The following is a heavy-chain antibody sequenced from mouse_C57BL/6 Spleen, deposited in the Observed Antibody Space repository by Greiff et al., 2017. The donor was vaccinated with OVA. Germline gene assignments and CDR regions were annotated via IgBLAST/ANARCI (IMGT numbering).Heavy chain of an antibody. CDR3: ARPYDYDRAWFAY. D-gene: IGHD2-4*01. CDR2: ISNGGGST. J-gene: IGHJ3*01. Sequence: DVMLVESGGGLVQPGGSLKLSCAASGFTFSDYYMYWVRQTPEKRLEWVAYISNGGGSTYYPDTVKGRFTISRDNAKNTLYLQMSRLKSEDTAMYYCARPYDYDRAWFAYWGQGTLVTVSA. V-gene: IGHV5-12*01. CDR1: GFTFSDYY.